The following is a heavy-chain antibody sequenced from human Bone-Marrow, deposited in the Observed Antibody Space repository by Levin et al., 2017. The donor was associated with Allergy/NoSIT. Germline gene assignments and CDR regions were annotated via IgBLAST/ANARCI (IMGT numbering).Heavy chain of an antibody. D-gene: IGHD3-16*01. J-gene: IGHJ4*02. CDR2: TSVYGSPT. CDR1: GMTFSSYT. CDR3: AREGPGGAPHDS. Sequence: HPGGSLRLSCTASGMTFSSYTMHWVRLAPGKGLEWVALTSVYGSPTFYADSVRGRFTISRDDSRNTLYLQMNSLRPEDTAVYYCAREGPGGAPHDSWGQGTLVTVSS. V-gene: IGHV3-30*04.